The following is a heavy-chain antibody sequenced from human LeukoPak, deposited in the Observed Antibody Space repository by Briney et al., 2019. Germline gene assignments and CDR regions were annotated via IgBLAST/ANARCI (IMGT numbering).Heavy chain of an antibody. Sequence: SQTLSLTCTVSGGSISSGDYYWSWIRQPPGKGLEWIGYIYYSGSIYYNPSLKSRVTISVDTSKTQFSLKLSSVTAADTAVYYCARAGTTKTTPKGIDYWGQGTLVTVSS. CDR3: ARAGTTKTTPKGIDY. V-gene: IGHV4-30-4*08. J-gene: IGHJ4*02. CDR2: IYYSGSI. CDR1: GGSISSGDYY. D-gene: IGHD1-7*01.